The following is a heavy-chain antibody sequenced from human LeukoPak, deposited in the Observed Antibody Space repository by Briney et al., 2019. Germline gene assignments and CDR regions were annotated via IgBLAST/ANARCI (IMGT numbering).Heavy chain of an antibody. CDR3: AILGGHRAVDIVVVPAAYYYYGMDV. CDR1: GYTLTELF. CDR2: FDPEDGET. D-gene: IGHD2-2*01. V-gene: IGHV1-24*01. J-gene: IGHJ6*02. Sequence: ASVKVSCKVSGYTLTELFMHWVRQAPGKGLEWMGGFDPEDGETIYAQKFQGRVTMTEDTSTDTAYMELSSLRCEDTAVYYCAILGGHRAVDIVVVPAAYYYYGMDVWGQGTTVTVSS.